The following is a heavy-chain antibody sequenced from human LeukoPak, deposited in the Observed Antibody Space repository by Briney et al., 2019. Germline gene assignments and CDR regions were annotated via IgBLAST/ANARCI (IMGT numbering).Heavy chain of an antibody. Sequence: PSETLSLTCTVSGSSTSDYYWSWTRQSPGRGLEWFGYVHSNGDTNYNPSFKSRVTISLDTSKNQFSLRLTSVTAADTAVYYCVKYNRSPTVYALDIWGQGTMVTVSS. CDR1: GSSTSDYY. V-gene: IGHV4-59*01. D-gene: IGHD1-14*01. J-gene: IGHJ3*02. CDR2: VHSNGDT. CDR3: VKYNRSPTVYALDI.